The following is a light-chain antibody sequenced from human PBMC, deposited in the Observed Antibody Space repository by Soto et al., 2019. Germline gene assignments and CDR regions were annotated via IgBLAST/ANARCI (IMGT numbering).Light chain of an antibody. CDR3: QQYGSSPWT. J-gene: IGKJ1*01. Sequence: ELVLTQSPGTLSLSPGERATLSCRASQSVSSSYLAWYQQKPGQAPRLLIYGASSRATDIPDRFSGSGSGTDFTLTISRLETEDFAVYYCQQYGSSPWTFGRGTKVDIK. CDR1: QSVSSSY. CDR2: GAS. V-gene: IGKV3-20*01.